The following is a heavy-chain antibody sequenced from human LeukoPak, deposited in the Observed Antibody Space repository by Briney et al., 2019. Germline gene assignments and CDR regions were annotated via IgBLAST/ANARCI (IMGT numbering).Heavy chain of an antibody. Sequence: GGTLRLSCAASGFTFSSHGMSWVRQAPGKGLEWVSAISGSGGSTYYADSVKGRFTISRDNSKNTLYLQMNSLRAEDTAVYYCAKEGVRAVAGTGTFDYWGQGTLVTVSS. CDR3: AKEGVRAVAGTGTFDY. D-gene: IGHD6-19*01. J-gene: IGHJ4*02. V-gene: IGHV3-23*01. CDR2: ISGSGGST. CDR1: GFTFSSHG.